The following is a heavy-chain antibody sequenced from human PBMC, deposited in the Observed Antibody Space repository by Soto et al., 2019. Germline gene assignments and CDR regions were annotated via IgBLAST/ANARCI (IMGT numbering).Heavy chain of an antibody. J-gene: IGHJ6*02. D-gene: IGHD6-13*01. CDR3: AKDIRAAAGTVYYGMDV. V-gene: IGHV3-9*01. CDR2: ISWNSGSI. CDR1: GFTFDDYA. Sequence: LRLSCAASGFTFDDYAMHWVRQAPGKGLEWVSGISWNSGSIGYADSVKGRFTISRDNAKNSLYLQMNSLRAEDTALYYCAKDIRAAAGTVYYGMDVWGQGTTVTVSS.